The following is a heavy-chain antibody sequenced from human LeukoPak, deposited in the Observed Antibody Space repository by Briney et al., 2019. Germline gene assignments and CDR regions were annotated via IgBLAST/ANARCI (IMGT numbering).Heavy chain of an antibody. D-gene: IGHD2-2*01. V-gene: IGHV3-21*01. Sequence: GGSLRLSCAASGFTFSSYSMNWVRQAPGKGLEWVSSISSSSSYIYYADSVKGRFTISRDNAKNSLYLQMNSLRTEDTAVYYCARDLYCSSTSCEADFDYWGQGTLVTVSS. CDR1: GFTFSSYS. CDR2: ISSSSSYI. J-gene: IGHJ4*02. CDR3: ARDLYCSSTSCEADFDY.